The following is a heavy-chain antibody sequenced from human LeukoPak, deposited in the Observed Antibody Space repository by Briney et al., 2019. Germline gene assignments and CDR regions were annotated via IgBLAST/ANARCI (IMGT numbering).Heavy chain of an antibody. Sequence: PGGSLRLSCAASGFPFSSYAMIWVRQAPGEGLEWVSALSGSGASTNYADSVKGRFTISRDNSKNTLYLQMNSLRAEDTAVYYCAKMVREFYTISYYFDYWGQGTLVTVSS. V-gene: IGHV3-23*01. CDR2: LSGSGAST. D-gene: IGHD2-8*01. J-gene: IGHJ4*02. CDR3: AKMVREFYTISYYFDY. CDR1: GFPFSSYA.